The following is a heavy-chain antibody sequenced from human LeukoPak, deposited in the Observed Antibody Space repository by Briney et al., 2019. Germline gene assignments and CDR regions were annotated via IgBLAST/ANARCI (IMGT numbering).Heavy chain of an antibody. V-gene: IGHV4-34*01. CDR3: AVARNWNGNY. J-gene: IGHJ4*02. CDR1: GGYFSGYY. D-gene: IGHD1-1*01. Sequence: SETLSLTCAVYGGYFSGYYWSWIRQPPGKGLEWIGEINHSGSTNYNPSLKSRVTISVDTSKNQFSLKLSSVTAADTAVYYCAVARNWNGNYWGQGTLVTVSS. CDR2: INHSGST.